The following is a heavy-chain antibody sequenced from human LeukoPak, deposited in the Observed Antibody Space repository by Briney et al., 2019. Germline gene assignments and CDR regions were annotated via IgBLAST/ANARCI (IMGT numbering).Heavy chain of an antibody. V-gene: IGHV1-2*02. CDR1: GYTFTGYY. Sequence: GASVKVSCKASGYTFTGYYIHWVRQAPGQGLEWMGWINPNSGDTNYAQKFQGRVTMTRATSINTDYMELSRLRSDDTAVYYCAREGYCSTTSCYGAWFDPWGQGTLVTVSS. CDR3: AREGYCSTTSCYGAWFDP. J-gene: IGHJ5*02. CDR2: INPNSGDT. D-gene: IGHD2-2*01.